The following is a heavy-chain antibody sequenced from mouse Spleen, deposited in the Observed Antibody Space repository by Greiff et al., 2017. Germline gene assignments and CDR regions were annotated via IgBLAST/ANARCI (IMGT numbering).Heavy chain of an antibody. J-gene: IGHJ4*01. V-gene: IGHV1-76*01. CDR2: IYPGSGNT. CDR3: ARRGWLLQDAMDY. CDR1: GYTFTDYY. D-gene: IGHD2-3*01. Sequence: VQLQQSGAELVRPGASVKLSCKASGYTFTDYYINWVKQRPGQGLEWIARIYPGSGNTYYNEKFKGKATLTAEKSSSTAYMQLSSLTSEDSAVYFCARRGWLLQDAMDYWGQGTSVTVSS.